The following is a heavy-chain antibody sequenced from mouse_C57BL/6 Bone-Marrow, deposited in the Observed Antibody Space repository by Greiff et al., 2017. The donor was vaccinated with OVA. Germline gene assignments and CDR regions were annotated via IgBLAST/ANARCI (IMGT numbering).Heavy chain of an antibody. J-gene: IGHJ2*01. D-gene: IGHD2-5*01. CDR1: GYTFTGYW. Sequence: QVQLQQSGAELMKPGASVKLSCKATGYTFTGYWIEWVKQRPGHGLEWIGEILPGSGSTNYNAKFKGKATFTADTSSNTAYMQLRSLTTEDSAIYYCATYYSNYEDDYWGQGTTLTVSS. V-gene: IGHV1-9*01. CDR2: ILPGSGST. CDR3: ATYYSNYEDDY.